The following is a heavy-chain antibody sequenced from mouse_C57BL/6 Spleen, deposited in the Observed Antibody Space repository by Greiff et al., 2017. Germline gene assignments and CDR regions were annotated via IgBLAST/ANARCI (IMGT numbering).Heavy chain of an antibody. D-gene: IGHD2-4*01. CDR3: ARRDDYGGNYFDY. Sequence: VKLQESDAELVKPGASVKISCKVSGYTFTDHTIHWMKQRPEQGLEWIGYIYPRDGSTKYNEKFKGKATLTADKSSSTAYMQLNSLTSEDSAVYFCARRDDYGGNYFDYWGQGTTLTVSS. CDR2: IYPRDGST. CDR1: GYTFTDHT. J-gene: IGHJ2*01. V-gene: IGHV1-78*01.